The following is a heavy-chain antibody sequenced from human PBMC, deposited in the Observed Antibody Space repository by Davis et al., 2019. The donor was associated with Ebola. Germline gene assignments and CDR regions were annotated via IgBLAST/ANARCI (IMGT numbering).Heavy chain of an antibody. CDR3: ARGGITIFGVVITNAYFDY. D-gene: IGHD3-3*01. J-gene: IGHJ4*02. CDR2: IYYSGST. V-gene: IGHV4-61*08. Sequence: SETLSLTCTVSGGSISSGGYYWSWIRQPPGKGLEWIGYIYYSGSTNYNPSLKSRVTISVDTSKNHFSLKLSSVTAADTAVYYCARGGITIFGVVITNAYFDYWGQGTLVTVSS. CDR1: GGSISSGGYY.